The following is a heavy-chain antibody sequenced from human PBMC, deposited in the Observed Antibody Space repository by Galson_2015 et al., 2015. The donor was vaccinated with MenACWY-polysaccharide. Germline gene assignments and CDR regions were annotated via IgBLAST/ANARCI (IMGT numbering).Heavy chain of an antibody. CDR2: ISYDGSNK. V-gene: IGHV3-30*18. Sequence: SLRLSCAVSGFIFSDYAIHWVRQAPGKGLEWLAVISYDGSNKYYLESVRGRFTISRDNSKDMVYLRMNSLRGEDTAVYFCAKDRPLRGLSVFYYGMDVWGRGTTVIVSS. CDR1: GFIFSDYA. D-gene: IGHD3-10*01. J-gene: IGHJ6*02. CDR3: AKDRPLRGLSVFYYGMDV.